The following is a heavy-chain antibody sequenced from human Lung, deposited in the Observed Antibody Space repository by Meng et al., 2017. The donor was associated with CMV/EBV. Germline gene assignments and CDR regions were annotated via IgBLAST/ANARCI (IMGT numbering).Heavy chain of an antibody. J-gene: IGHJ4*02. CDR2: IYSGDSST. D-gene: IGHD2-8*01. Sequence: GEXXKISCAASGFTLSNYAMSWVRQAPGKGLEWVSVIYSGDSSTHYADSVKGRFTISRDNSKNTLYLQMNSLRAEDTAVYYCAKDHMLSYFAYWGQGTLVTFSS. CDR1: GFTLSNYA. V-gene: IGHV3-23*03. CDR3: AKDHMLSYFAY.